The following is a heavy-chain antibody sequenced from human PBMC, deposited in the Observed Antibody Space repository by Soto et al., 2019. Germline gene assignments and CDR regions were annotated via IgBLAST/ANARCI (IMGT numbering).Heavy chain of an antibody. CDR2: IKSKTDSGTT. J-gene: IGHJ6*02. CDR1: GFTFSNAW. D-gene: IGHD4-17*01. V-gene: IGHV3-15*07. Sequence: EVQLVESGGGLVKPGGSLRLSCAASGFTFSNAWMNWVRQAPGKGLEWVGRIKSKTDSGTTDYAAPVKGRFTISRDDSKNTLNLQMNSLKSEDTTVYYCPTAYGDYGNYYYYYGMDVWGQGTTVTVSS. CDR3: PTAYGDYGNYYYYYGMDV.